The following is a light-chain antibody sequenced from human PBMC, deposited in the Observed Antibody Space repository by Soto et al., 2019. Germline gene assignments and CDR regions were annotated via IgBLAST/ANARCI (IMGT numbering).Light chain of an antibody. J-gene: IGKJ2*01. Sequence: EIVLTQSPATLSLSPGERATLSCRASQSVSSYLAWYQQKPGQAPRLLIYDASNRATGIPARFSGSGSGTDSTLPISSLEPEDFAFYYCQQRSNWPITFGQGTKLEIK. CDR2: DAS. CDR3: QQRSNWPIT. CDR1: QSVSSY. V-gene: IGKV3-11*01.